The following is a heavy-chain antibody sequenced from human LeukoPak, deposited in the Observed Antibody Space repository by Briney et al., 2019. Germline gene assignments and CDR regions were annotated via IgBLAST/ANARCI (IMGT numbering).Heavy chain of an antibody. Sequence: SETLSLTCNVSGGSISGSSYYWGWVRQPPGKGLEWIGCIDYSGRTYYNPSPKSRVTISVHTSKTQFSLKLSFVTAADTAVYYCARRMGVAQLASWGQGTLVTVSS. J-gene: IGHJ5*02. CDR3: ARRMGVAQLAS. D-gene: IGHD2-2*01. CDR1: GGSISGSSYY. CDR2: IDYSGRT. V-gene: IGHV4-39*01.